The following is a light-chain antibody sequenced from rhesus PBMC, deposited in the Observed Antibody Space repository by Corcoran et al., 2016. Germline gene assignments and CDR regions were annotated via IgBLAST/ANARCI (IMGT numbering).Light chain of an antibody. J-gene: IGKJ3*01. V-gene: IGKV1-28*02. CDR3: QHYYDNPFT. CDR2: AAS. Sequence: DIQMTQSPSSLSASVGDTVTITCRASQGISSYLNWFQQKPGKAPKPLIYAASSLESGVPSRFSGRGSGTEFTLTISCLQPEDSAAYYCQHYYDNPFTFGPGTKLDIK. CDR1: QGISSY.